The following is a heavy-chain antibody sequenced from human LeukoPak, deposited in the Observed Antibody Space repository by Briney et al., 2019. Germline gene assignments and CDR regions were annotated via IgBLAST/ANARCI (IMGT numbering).Heavy chain of an antibody. CDR3: ARSGGYSSPFAF. CDR1: GGSISSYY. J-gene: IGHJ4*02. CDR2: IYASGST. V-gene: IGHV4-4*09. Sequence: PSETLSLTCTVSGGSISSYYWSWIRRPPGKGLEWIGYIYASGSTNYNPSLKSRVSISVDTSKNQFSLKLNSVTAADTAVYYCARSGGYSSPFAFWGQGSLVTVSS. D-gene: IGHD3-10*01.